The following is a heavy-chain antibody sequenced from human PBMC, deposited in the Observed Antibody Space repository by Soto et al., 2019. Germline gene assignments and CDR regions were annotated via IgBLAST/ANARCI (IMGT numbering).Heavy chain of an antibody. D-gene: IGHD6-19*01. J-gene: IGHJ6*02. CDR3: ARERVNSSGWYVDYYYYGMDV. V-gene: IGHV4-4*07. CDR2: IYTSGST. Sequence: PSETLSLTCTVSGGSISSYYWSWMRQPAGKGLEWIGRIYTSGSTNYNPSLKSRATMSVDTSKNQFSLKLSSVTAADTAVYYCARERVNSSGWYVDYYYYGMDVWGQGTTVTVSS. CDR1: GGSISSYY.